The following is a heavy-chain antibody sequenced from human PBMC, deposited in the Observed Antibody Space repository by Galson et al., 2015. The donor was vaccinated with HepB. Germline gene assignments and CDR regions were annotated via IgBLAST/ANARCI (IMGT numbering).Heavy chain of an antibody. Sequence: SVKVSCKASGGTFGSYGVDWVRQAPGQGPEWMGGIIPVFGTPNYAQKFQDRVTITADESTSTAYMELSSLRSDDTAVYYCARTHTMLRLYDSFDIWGQGTMVIVSS. CDR1: GGTFGSYG. J-gene: IGHJ3*02. CDR2: IIPVFGTP. CDR3: ARTHTMLRLYDSFDI. V-gene: IGHV1-69*13. D-gene: IGHD3-10*01.